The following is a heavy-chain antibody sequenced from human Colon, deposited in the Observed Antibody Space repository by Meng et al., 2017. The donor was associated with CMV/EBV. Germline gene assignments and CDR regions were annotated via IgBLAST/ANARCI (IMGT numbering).Heavy chain of an antibody. J-gene: IGHJ4*02. CDR3: GDPPAGY. CDR2: IFHSGTT. Sequence: TLSLPCVVSVGSLIGTNWWNWVRQPPGRGLEWIGEIFHSGTTNYNPSLKSRVTISIDNSKNQFSLKLTSVTAADTAVYFCGDPPAGYWGQGILVTVSS. V-gene: IGHV4/OR15-8*01. CDR1: VGSLIGTNW.